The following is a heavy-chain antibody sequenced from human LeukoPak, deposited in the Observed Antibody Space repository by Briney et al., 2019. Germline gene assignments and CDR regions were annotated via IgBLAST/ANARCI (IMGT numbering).Heavy chain of an antibody. CDR1: GFTFTSYS. J-gene: IGHJ4*02. V-gene: IGHV3-21*01. CDR3: ARVLDTAMVYYFDC. Sequence: GGSLRLSCAASGFTFTSYSMNWVRQAPGKGLEWVSSISSSSSYMYYADSVKGRFTISRDNAKNSLYLQMNSLRAEDTAVYYCARVLDTAMVYYFDCWGQGTLVTVSS. D-gene: IGHD5-18*01. CDR2: ISSSSSYM.